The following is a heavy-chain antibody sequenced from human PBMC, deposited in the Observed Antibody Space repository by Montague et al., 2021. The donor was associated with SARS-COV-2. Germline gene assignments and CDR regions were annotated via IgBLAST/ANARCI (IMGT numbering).Heavy chain of an antibody. J-gene: IGHJ4*02. Sequence: SLRLSCAVSGFTFSNFWMTWVRRTPGKGLELVANIGPDGRDKYYMDSVKGRFTISRDNAKNSLYLQINSLRAEDSAVYYCTGGGYNAYWGPGTLLTVSS. V-gene: IGHV3-7*01. D-gene: IGHD5-24*01. CDR1: GFTFSNFW. CDR2: IGPDGRDK. CDR3: TGGGYNAY.